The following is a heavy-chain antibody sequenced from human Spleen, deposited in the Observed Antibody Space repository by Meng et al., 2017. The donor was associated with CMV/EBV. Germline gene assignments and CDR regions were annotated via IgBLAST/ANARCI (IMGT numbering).Heavy chain of an antibody. CDR1: GFTFSSYA. Sequence: GGSLRFSCAASGFTFSSYAMSWVRQAPGKGLEWVGFIRSKTNGGTTEYAASVTGRFTISRDDSKNIAYLQMNSLETEDTAVYYCTSRVGATPSYYGMDVWGQGTTVTVSS. CDR2: IRSKTNGGTT. V-gene: IGHV3-49*04. CDR3: TSRVGATPSYYGMDV. J-gene: IGHJ6*02. D-gene: IGHD1-26*01.